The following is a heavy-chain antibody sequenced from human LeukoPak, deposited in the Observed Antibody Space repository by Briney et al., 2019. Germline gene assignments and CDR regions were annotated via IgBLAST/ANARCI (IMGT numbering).Heavy chain of an antibody. Sequence: GGSLRLSCAASGFTFSSYWMSWVRQAPGKGLEWVANIKQDGSEKYYVDSVKGRFTISRDNAKNSLYLQMNSLRAEDTAVYYCARCYDFWSGYYPDYWGQGTLVTVSS. CDR1: GFTFSSYW. J-gene: IGHJ4*02. CDR2: IKQDGSEK. CDR3: ARCYDFWSGYYPDY. D-gene: IGHD3-3*01. V-gene: IGHV3-7*01.